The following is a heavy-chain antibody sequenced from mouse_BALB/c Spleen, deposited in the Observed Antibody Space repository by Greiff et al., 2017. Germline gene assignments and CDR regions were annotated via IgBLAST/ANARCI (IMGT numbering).Heavy chain of an antibody. D-gene: IGHD1-1*02. V-gene: IGHV3-6*02. J-gene: IGHJ2*01. CDR3: ARWDGGNYYFDY. CDR2: ISYDGSN. CDR1: GYSITSGYY. Sequence: EVKLMESGPGLVKPSQSLSLTCSVTGYSITSGYYWNWIRQFPGNKLEWMGYISYDGSNNYNPSLKNRISITRDTSKNQFFLKLNSVTTEDTATYYCARWDGGNYYFDYWGQGTTRTVSS.